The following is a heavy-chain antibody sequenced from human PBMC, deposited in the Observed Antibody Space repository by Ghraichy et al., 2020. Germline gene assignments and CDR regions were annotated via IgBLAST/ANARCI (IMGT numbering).Heavy chain of an antibody. CDR1: GASVNSDFYY. D-gene: IGHD6-13*01. Sequence: SETLSLTCTVSGASVNSDFYYWSWIRQPPGKGLEWIGYINDNGNTNYNPSLKRRVTISRDTSKNQVSLRLTSVTAADTALYYCARSGAPTHGIAAAGYYDFWGQGTLVAVSS. CDR3: ARSGAPTHGIAAAGYYDF. V-gene: IGHV4-61*01. CDR2: INDNGNT. J-gene: IGHJ4*02.